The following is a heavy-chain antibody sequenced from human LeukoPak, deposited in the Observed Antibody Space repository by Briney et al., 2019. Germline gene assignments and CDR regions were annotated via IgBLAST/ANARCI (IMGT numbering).Heavy chain of an antibody. CDR3: ATETYSSGWYGY. J-gene: IGHJ4*02. CDR2: IRYDGSNK. V-gene: IGHV3-30*02. CDR1: GFTFSSYG. Sequence: PGGSLRLSCAASGFTFSSYGMHWVRQAPGKGLEWVAFIRYDGSNKYYADSVKGRFTISRDNAKNSLYLQMNSLRAEDTAVYYCATETYSSGWYGYWGQGTLVTVSS. D-gene: IGHD6-19*01.